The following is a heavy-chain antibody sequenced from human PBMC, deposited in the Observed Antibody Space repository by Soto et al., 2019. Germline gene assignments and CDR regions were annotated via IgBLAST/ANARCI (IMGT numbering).Heavy chain of an antibody. V-gene: IGHV3-15*07. D-gene: IGHD6-13*01. CDR2: IKSKTHGGTT. CDR3: TTGPPRSSWDPYYFDY. J-gene: IGHJ4*02. Sequence: EVQLVESGGGLVKPGGSLRLSCAASGFTFTNAWMNWVRQAPGKGLEWVGRIKSKTHGGTTDYAAPVKGRFTISRDDSKNTLYLQMNSLKTEDTAVYCCTTGPPRSSWDPYYFDYWGQGTLVTVSS. CDR1: GFTFTNAW.